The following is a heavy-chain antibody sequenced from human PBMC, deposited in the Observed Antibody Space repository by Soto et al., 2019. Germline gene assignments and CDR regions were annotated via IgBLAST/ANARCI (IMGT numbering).Heavy chain of an antibody. D-gene: IGHD3-10*02. J-gene: IGHJ5*02. CDR1: GFTSRDYA. Sequence: GGSLRLSCAASGFTSRDYAMSWVRQAPGKGLEWVSGISNSGGNTYYADSVKGRFTISRDSSKSTLYLQMNSLRAEDTALYYCAKPTSLSSSLKSWGQGTLVTVSS. CDR3: AKPTSLSSSLKS. V-gene: IGHV3-23*01. CDR2: ISNSGGNT.